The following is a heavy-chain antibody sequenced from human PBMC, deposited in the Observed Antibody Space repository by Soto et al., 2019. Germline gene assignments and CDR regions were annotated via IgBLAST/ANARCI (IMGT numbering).Heavy chain of an antibody. Sequence: ASVKVSCKASGYTFTSYAMHWVRQDPGQRLEWMGWINAGNGNTKYSQKFQGRVTITRDTSASTAYMELSSLRSEDTAVYYCARFPPLAAAGTVYWGQGTLVTVSS. D-gene: IGHD6-13*01. CDR1: GYTFTSYA. CDR3: ARFPPLAAAGTVY. J-gene: IGHJ4*02. V-gene: IGHV1-3*01. CDR2: INAGNGNT.